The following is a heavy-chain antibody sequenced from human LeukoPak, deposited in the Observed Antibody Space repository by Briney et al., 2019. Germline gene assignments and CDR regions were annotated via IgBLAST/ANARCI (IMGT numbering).Heavy chain of an antibody. CDR3: VASEGYCSSTSCSLGAFDI. D-gene: IGHD2-2*01. V-gene: IGHV3-23*01. CDR2: ISGSGGST. Sequence: PGGSLRLSCAASGFTFSSYAMSWVHQAPGKGLEWVSAISGSGGSTYYADSVKGRFTISRDNSKNTLYLQMNSLRAEDTAVYYCVASEGYCSSTSCSLGAFDIWGQGTMVTVSS. CDR1: GFTFSSYA. J-gene: IGHJ3*02.